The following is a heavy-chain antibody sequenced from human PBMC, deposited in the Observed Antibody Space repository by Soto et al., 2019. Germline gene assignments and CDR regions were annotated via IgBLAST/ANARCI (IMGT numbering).Heavy chain of an antibody. Sequence: RGESLKISCKGSGYSFAGYWITWVRQKPGKGLEWMGRIDPSDSQTYYSPSFRGHVTISVTKSITTVFLQWSSLRASDTAMYYCARQIYDSDPGPNFQYYFDYWAQGTPVTVSS. CDR3: ARQIYDSDPGPNFQYYFDY. V-gene: IGHV5-10-1*01. CDR2: IDPSDSQT. J-gene: IGHJ4*02. D-gene: IGHD5-12*01. CDR1: GYSFAGYW.